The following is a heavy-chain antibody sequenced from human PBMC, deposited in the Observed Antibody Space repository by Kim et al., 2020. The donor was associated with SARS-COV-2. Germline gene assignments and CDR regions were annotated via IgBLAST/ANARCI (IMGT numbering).Heavy chain of an antibody. CDR1: GYSFTNYW. Sequence: GESLKISCQGSGYSFTNYWIAWVRQMPGKGLEWMGIIYPGNSDIRYSPSFQGQVTISADRSISTAYLQWSSLKASDTAMYYCARHADGCSSRSCYFGSWGQGTLVSVSS. D-gene: IGHD2-15*01. CDR2: IYPGNSDI. CDR3: ARHADGCSSRSCYFGS. V-gene: IGHV5-51*01. J-gene: IGHJ5*02.